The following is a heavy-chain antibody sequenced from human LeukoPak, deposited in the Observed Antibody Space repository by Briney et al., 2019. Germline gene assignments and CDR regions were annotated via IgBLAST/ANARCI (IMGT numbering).Heavy chain of an antibody. Sequence: GGSLRLSCAASGFTFDDYTMHWVRQAPGKGLEWVSLISWDGGSTYYADSVKGRFTISRDNSKNSLYLQMNSLRTEDTALYYCAKHPGYCSGGSCYPRSYYGMDVWGQGTTVTVSS. CDR2: ISWDGGST. J-gene: IGHJ6*02. D-gene: IGHD2-15*01. CDR3: AKHPGYCSGGSCYPRSYYGMDV. CDR1: GFTFDDYT. V-gene: IGHV3-43*01.